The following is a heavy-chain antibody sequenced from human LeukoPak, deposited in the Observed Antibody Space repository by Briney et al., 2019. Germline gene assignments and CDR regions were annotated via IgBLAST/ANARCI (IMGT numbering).Heavy chain of an antibody. CDR2: IRGSGGST. V-gene: IGHV3-23*01. Sequence: PGGSLRLSCAASGFTFSSYAMSWVRQAPGKGLECVSTIRGSGGSTYYADSVKGRFTISRDNPKNTLSLQMDSLRAEDTALYYCAKGRLDPNLVLHYWGQGTLVTVSS. J-gene: IGHJ4*02. CDR1: GFTFSSYA. CDR3: AKGRLDPNLVLHY. D-gene: IGHD2-8*02.